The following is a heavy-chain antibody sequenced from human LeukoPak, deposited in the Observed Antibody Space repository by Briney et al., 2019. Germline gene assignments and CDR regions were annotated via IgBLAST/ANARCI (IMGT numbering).Heavy chain of an antibody. J-gene: IGHJ4*02. D-gene: IGHD1-1*01. CDR3: ARGQRYVGYV. V-gene: IGHV4-39*07. CDR1: GGSISSSSYY. CDR2: IYYSGST. Sequence: SETLSLTCTVSGGSISSSSYYWGWIRQPPGKGLEWIGSIYYSGSTYYNPSLKSRVTISVDTSKNQFSLKLSSVTAADTAVYYCARGQRYVGYVWGQGTLVTVSS.